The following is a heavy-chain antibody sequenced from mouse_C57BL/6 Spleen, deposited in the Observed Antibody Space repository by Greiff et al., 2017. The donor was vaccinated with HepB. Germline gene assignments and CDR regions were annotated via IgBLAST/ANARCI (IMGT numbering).Heavy chain of an antibody. V-gene: IGHV5-6*02. Sequence: DVKLVESGGDLVKPGGSLKLSCAASGFTFSSYGMSWVRQTPDKRLEWVATISSGGSYTYYPDSVKGRFTISRDNAKNTLYLQMSSLKSEDTAMYYCARFGARTLYYFDYWGQGTTLTVSS. CDR1: GFTFSSYG. CDR3: ARFGARTLYYFDY. J-gene: IGHJ2*01. CDR2: ISSGGSYT.